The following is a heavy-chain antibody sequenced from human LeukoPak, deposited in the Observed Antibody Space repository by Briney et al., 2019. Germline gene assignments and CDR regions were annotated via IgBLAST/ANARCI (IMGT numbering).Heavy chain of an antibody. J-gene: IGHJ3*01. CDR3: ARGRFYCSSTSCYAFDV. CDR1: RFTFNYYS. Sequence: GGSLRLSCAASRFTFNYYSMNWVRQAPGRGLKWVSSITSSSNYIHYADSVKGRFTISRDNARNSLYLQMNSLRAEDTAVYYCARGRFYCSSTSCYAFDVWGQGTMVTVSS. V-gene: IGHV3-21*01. D-gene: IGHD2-2*01. CDR2: ITSSSNYI.